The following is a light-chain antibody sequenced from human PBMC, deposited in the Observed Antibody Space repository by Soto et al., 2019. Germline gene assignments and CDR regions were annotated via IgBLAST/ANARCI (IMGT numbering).Light chain of an antibody. CDR3: SSYTTSSARV. V-gene: IGLV2-14*01. Sequence: QSALTQPASVSGSPGQSITISCTGTSSDVGAYDYVSWYQQHPGKAPRLLIYEVFNRPSGVSDRFSGSKSANTASLTISGFLSEDEADYYCSSYTTSSARVFGTVTKLTVL. CDR1: SSDVGAYDY. J-gene: IGLJ1*01. CDR2: EVF.